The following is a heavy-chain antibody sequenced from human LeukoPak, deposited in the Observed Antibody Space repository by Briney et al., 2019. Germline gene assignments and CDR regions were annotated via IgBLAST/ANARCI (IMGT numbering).Heavy chain of an antibody. CDR3: AKDWIRNYDYFDY. Sequence: GGSLRLSCAASGFTFSTYAMTWVRQAPGKGLEWVSAIRGDGATKFYADSVKGRFTISRDNSKNTLYLQMNSLRAEDTAVYYCAKDWIRNYDYFDYWGQGTLVTVSS. J-gene: IGHJ4*02. CDR2: IRGDGATK. V-gene: IGHV3-23*01. CDR1: GFTFSTYA. D-gene: IGHD4-11*01.